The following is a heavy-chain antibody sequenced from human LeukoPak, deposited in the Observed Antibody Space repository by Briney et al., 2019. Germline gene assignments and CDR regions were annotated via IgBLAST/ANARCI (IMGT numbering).Heavy chain of an antibody. J-gene: IGHJ4*02. D-gene: IGHD2-2*01. CDR2: IYYSGST. CDR3: ASAHWEAAAYFDY. Sequence: PSETLSLTCTVSGGSISRYYWSWIRQPPGKGLEWIGYIYYSGSTNYNPSLKSRVTISVDTSKNQFSLKLSSVTAADTAVYYCASAHWEAAAYFDYWGQGTLVTVSS. CDR1: GGSISRYY. V-gene: IGHV4-59*01.